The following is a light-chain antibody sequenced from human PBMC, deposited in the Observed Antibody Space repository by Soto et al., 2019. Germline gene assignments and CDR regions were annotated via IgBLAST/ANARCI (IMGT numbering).Light chain of an antibody. Sequence: DIQLTQSPSFLSASVGDRVTITCRASQGIVGSLAWYQQKPGKPPKLLIYAESTLQSGVLSRFSGSGSGTRGTLTISSLQPEDFATYYCQQVKSYPRTFGGGTRVEIK. CDR3: QQVKSYPRT. CDR1: QGIVGS. CDR2: AES. V-gene: IGKV1-9*01. J-gene: IGKJ4*01.